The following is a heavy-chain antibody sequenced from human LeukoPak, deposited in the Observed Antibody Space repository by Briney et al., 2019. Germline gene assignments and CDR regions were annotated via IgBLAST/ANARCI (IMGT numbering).Heavy chain of an antibody. CDR3: AVVRGVITFDY. J-gene: IGHJ4*02. V-gene: IGHV4-39*01. D-gene: IGHD3-10*01. Sequence: PSETLSLTCTVSGASINFYYWGWIRQPPGKGLEWIGSIYYSGSTYYNPSLKSRVTISVDTSKNQFSLKLSSVTAADTAIYYCAVVRGVITFDYWGQGTLVTVSS. CDR1: GASINFYY. CDR2: IYYSGST.